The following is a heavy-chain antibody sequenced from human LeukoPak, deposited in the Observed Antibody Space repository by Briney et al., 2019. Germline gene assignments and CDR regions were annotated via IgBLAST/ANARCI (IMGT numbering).Heavy chain of an antibody. Sequence: GGSLRLSCAASGFTFSSYWMSWVRQAPGKGLEWVANIKQDGSEKYYVDSVKGRFTISRDNAKNSLYRQMNSLRAEDTAVYYCARDTRGIATAGNYYGMDVWGQGTTVTVSS. CDR3: ARDTRGIATAGNYYGMDV. V-gene: IGHV3-7*01. J-gene: IGHJ6*02. CDR1: GFTFSSYW. CDR2: IKQDGSEK. D-gene: IGHD6-13*01.